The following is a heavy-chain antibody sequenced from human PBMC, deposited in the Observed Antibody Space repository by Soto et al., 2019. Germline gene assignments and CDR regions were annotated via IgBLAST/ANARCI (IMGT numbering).Heavy chain of an antibody. CDR3: AKDYSYGVYYYGMDV. D-gene: IGHD5-18*01. J-gene: IGHJ6*02. V-gene: IGHV3-30*18. CDR1: GFTFSSYG. Sequence: GGSLRLSCAASGFTFSSYGMHWVRQAPGKGLEWVAVISYDGSNKYYADSVKGRFTISRDNSKNTLYLQMNSLRAEDTAVYYCAKDYSYGVYYYGMDVWGQGTTVTAP. CDR2: ISYDGSNK.